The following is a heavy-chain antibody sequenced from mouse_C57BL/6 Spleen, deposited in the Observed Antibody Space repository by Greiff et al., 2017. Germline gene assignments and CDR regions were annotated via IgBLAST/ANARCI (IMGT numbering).Heavy chain of an antibody. CDR3: AREDYGRWFAY. CDR2: ISYDGSN. V-gene: IGHV3-6*01. D-gene: IGHD1-1*01. J-gene: IGHJ3*01. CDR1: GYSITSGYY. Sequence: VQLKESGPGLVKPSQSLSLTCSVTGYSITSGYYWNWIRQFPGNKLEWMGYISYDGSNNYNPSLKNRISITRDTSKNQFFLKLNSVTTEDTATYYCAREDYGRWFAYWGQGTLVTVSA.